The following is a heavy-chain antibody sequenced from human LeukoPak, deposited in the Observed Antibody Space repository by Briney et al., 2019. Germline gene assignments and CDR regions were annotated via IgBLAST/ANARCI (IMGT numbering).Heavy chain of an antibody. CDR1: GFTFSSYW. J-gene: IGHJ2*01. CDR3: ARGLGSTGGFFDL. D-gene: IGHD2-8*02. V-gene: IGHV3-7*01. CDR2: IKEDGSEK. Sequence: GGPLRLPCAASGFTFSSYWMSWVRQAPGKGLEWVANIKEDGSEKYYVDFVKGRFTISRDNAKNSLYLRMNSLRAEDTAVHYCARGLGSTGGFFDLWGRGTLVTVSS.